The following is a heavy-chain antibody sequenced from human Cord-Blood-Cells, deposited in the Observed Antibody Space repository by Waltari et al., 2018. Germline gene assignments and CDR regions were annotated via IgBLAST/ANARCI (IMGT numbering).Heavy chain of an antibody. CDR1: GASVSSNSAA. CDR2: TYYRSKWYN. CDR3: ARIVAARLNDAFDI. D-gene: IGHD6-6*01. V-gene: IGHV6-1*01. J-gene: IGHJ3*02. Sequence: QVQLQQSGPGLVKPSQTLSLTCAIPGASVSSNSAAWNRIRQSPSRGLEWLGRTYYRSKWYNDYAVSVKSRITINPDTSKNQFSLQLNSVTPEDTAVYYCARIVAARLNDAFDIWGQGTMVTVSS.